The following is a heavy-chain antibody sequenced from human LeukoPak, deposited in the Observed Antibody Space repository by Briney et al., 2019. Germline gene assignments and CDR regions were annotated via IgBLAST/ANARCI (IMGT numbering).Heavy chain of an antibody. Sequence: GGSLRLSCAASGFTFSSYSMNWVRQAPGKGLEWVANINQDGSEKYYVDSVKGRFTTSRDNAKNSLYLQMNSLRAEDTAVYYCARARNLDYWGQGTLVTVSS. CDR2: INQDGSEK. CDR3: ARARNLDY. V-gene: IGHV3-7*05. CDR1: GFTFSSYS. J-gene: IGHJ4*02.